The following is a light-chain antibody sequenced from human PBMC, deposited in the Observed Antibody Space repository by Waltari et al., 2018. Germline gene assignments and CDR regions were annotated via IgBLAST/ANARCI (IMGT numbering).Light chain of an antibody. CDR3: QKYNSATQP. J-gene: IGKJ1*01. V-gene: IGKV1-27*01. CDR2: AAS. Sequence: DIQMTQSPSSLSASVGDRVTITCRASQGISNYLAWYQQKPGKVPKLLIYAASTLQSGVPSPFSCSGSGTEFTLTISSLQPEDDESSYYQKYNSATQPFGQGTKVEV. CDR1: QGISNY.